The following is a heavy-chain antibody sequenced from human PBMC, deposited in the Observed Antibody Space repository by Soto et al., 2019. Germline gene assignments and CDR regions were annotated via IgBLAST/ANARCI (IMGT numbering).Heavy chain of an antibody. Sequence: TLSLTCTVSGGSISSDDYYWSWIRQAPGRGLEWIGYIHSSGSIYYNPSLKSRATMSIGTARNQFSLKVSSVTVADTAVYYCARDLDGLHDDNSGTDNRPGWSQVPLV. D-gene: IGHD3-22*01. CDR3: ARDLDGLHDDNSGTDNRPG. CDR1: GGSISSDDYY. CDR2: IHSSGSI. V-gene: IGHV4-30-4*01. J-gene: IGHJ1*01.